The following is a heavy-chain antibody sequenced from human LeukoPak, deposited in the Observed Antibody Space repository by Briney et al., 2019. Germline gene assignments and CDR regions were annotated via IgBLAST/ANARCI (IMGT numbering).Heavy chain of an antibody. CDR2: ISAYNGNT. CDR1: GYTFTSSG. J-gene: IGHJ5*02. V-gene: IGHV1-18*01. CDR3: ARTHYDILTGEANWFDP. D-gene: IGHD3-9*01. Sequence: ASVKVSCKASGYTFTSSGISWVRQAPGQGLEWMGWISAYNGNTNYAQKLQGRVTMTTDTSTSTAYMELRSLRSDDTAVYYCARTHYDILTGEANWFDPWGQGTLLTVSS.